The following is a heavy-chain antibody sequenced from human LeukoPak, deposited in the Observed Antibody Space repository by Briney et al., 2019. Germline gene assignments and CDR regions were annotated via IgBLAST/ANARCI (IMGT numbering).Heavy chain of an antibody. CDR3: ARDRFSGSYPLDY. CDR1: GFTFSDYY. J-gene: IGHJ4*02. Sequence: GGSLRLSCAASGFTFSDYYMSWIRQAPGKGLEWVSYISSSGSTIYYADSVKGRFTISRDNAKNSLYLQMNSLRAEDTAVYYCARDRFSGSYPLDYWGQGTLVTVSS. CDR2: ISSSGSTI. D-gene: IGHD1-26*01. V-gene: IGHV3-11*01.